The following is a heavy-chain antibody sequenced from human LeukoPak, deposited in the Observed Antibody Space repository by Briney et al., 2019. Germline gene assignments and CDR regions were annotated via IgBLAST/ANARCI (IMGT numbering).Heavy chain of an antibody. Sequence: PGGSLRLSCAASGFTFSSYAMTWVRQAPGEGLEWVSAISGSGGRTYSADSVKGRFTISRDNSKNTLYLQMNSLRAEDTAVYYCARDLAYCGGDCGPYWGQETLVTVSS. CDR1: GFTFSSYA. CDR3: ARDLAYCGGDCGPY. D-gene: IGHD2-21*02. V-gene: IGHV3-23*01. J-gene: IGHJ4*02. CDR2: ISGSGGRT.